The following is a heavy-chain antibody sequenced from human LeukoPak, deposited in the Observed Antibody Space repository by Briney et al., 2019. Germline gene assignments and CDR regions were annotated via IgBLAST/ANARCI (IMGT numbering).Heavy chain of an antibody. J-gene: IGHJ4*02. Sequence: GGSLILSCAASGFTFSDYYMSWIRQAPGKGLEWVSYISTSGRYTNCTDSVKGRFTISRDNAKNSLFLQMNSLRAEDTAVYYCARVASITMICDFWGQGTLVTVSS. CDR1: GFTFSDYY. V-gene: IGHV3-11*06. D-gene: IGHD3-22*01. CDR3: ARVASITMICDF. CDR2: ISTSGRYT.